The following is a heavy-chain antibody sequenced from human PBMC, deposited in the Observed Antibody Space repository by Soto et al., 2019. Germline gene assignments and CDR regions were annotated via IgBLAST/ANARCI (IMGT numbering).Heavy chain of an antibody. J-gene: IGHJ3*02. CDR1: GGTFSSYT. CDR2: IIPILGIA. D-gene: IGHD5-12*01. Sequence: QVQLVQSGAEVKKPGSSVKVSCKASGGTFSSYTISWVRQAPGQGLEWMGRIIPILGIANYAQKFQGRVTITADKPTSTAYMELSSLRSEDTAVYYCARVDSGYADAAFGIWGQGTMVTVSS. V-gene: IGHV1-69*02. CDR3: ARVDSGYADAAFGI.